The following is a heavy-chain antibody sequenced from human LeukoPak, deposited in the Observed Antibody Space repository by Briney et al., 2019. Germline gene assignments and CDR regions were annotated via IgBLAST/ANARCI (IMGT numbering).Heavy chain of an antibody. D-gene: IGHD1-26*01. V-gene: IGHV4-59*01. J-gene: IGHJ4*02. Sequence: SETLSLTCTVSGGSISSYYWSWIRQPPGKGLEWIGYIYYSGTTNHNPSLKSRVTISVDTSKNQFSLKLSSVTAADTAVYYCARQMIVGATNYFDYWGQGTLVTVSS. CDR3: ARQMIVGATNYFDY. CDR1: GGSISSYY. CDR2: IYYSGTT.